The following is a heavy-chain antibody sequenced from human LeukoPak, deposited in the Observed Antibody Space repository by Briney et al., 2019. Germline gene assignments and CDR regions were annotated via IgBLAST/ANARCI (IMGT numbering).Heavy chain of an antibody. CDR3: AGSPGTFVTIYY. V-gene: IGHV3-53*01. D-gene: IGHD3-3*01. CDR2: NYSGGST. J-gene: IGHJ4*02. CDR1: GITVSSNY. Sequence: GGVLRLCCAASGITVSSNYMTLGRPAPGEGLELVSLNYSGGSTYYADSVKGRFTISRDNSKNTLYLQMSSLRAEDTAVYYLAGSPGTFVTIYYWGQGTLVTVSS.